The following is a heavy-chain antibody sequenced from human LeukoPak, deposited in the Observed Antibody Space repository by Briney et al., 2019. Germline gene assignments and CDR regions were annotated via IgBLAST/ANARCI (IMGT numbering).Heavy chain of an antibody. D-gene: IGHD3-3*01. J-gene: IGHJ4*02. CDR2: VYSGGGGT. CDR1: GFTVSSDN. Sequence: GGSLRLSCAASGFTVSSDNMSWVRQAPGKTLEWVSVVYSGGGGTNYADSVRGRFTISRDDSKNTGYLQMNSLRVEDTAVYYCAKRSGGYYDFWGQGTLVTVSS. CDR3: AKRSGGYYDF. V-gene: IGHV3-66*02.